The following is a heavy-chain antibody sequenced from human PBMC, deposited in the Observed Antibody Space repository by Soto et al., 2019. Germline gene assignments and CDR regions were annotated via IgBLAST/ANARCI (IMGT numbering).Heavy chain of an antibody. J-gene: IGHJ4*02. Sequence: EVQLVQSGAEVKKPGESLKISCKGSGYSFTSYWIGWVRQMPGKGLEWMGIIYPGDSDTRYSPSFQGQVTISADKSISTAYLQWSSLKASDTAMYYCARVTRITIFGVVEYYFDYWGQGTLVTVSS. D-gene: IGHD3-3*01. CDR1: GYSFTSYW. CDR2: IYPGDSDT. V-gene: IGHV5-51*03. CDR3: ARVTRITIFGVVEYYFDY.